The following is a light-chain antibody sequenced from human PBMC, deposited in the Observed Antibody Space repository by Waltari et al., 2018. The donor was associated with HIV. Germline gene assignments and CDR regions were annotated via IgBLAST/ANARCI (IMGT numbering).Light chain of an antibody. Sequence: VMTKSPDSLAVSLGQRATSNCRSSQRVFDMSHDKNYLAWYHQKPGQPPKLLIYWASTRQSGVPARFSGSGSGADFTLTISGLQAEDVAVYYCQQYYDTLVTFGGGTRVEI. J-gene: IGKJ4*01. CDR3: QQYYDTLVT. CDR2: WAS. CDR1: QRVFDMSHDKNY. V-gene: IGKV4-1*01.